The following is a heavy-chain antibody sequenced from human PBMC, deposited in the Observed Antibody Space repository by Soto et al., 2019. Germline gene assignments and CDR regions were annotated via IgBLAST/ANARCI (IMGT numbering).Heavy chain of an antibody. V-gene: IGHV3-23*01. D-gene: IGHD3-10*01. CDR1: GFTFSSYA. Sequence: GSLRLSCAASGFTFSSYAMSWVRQAPGNGLEWVSAISGSGGSTYYADSVKGRFTISRDNSKNTLYLQMNSLRAEDTAVYYCAKFTSYYYGSGSDNLFDPWGQGTLVTVYS. CDR3: AKFTSYYYGSGSDNLFDP. CDR2: ISGSGGST. J-gene: IGHJ5*02.